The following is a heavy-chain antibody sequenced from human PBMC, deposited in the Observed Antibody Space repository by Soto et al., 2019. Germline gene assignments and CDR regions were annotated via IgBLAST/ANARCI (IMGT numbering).Heavy chain of an antibody. J-gene: IGHJ4*02. D-gene: IGHD2-15*01. V-gene: IGHV3-30*01. CDR2: ISYDGSNK. CDR3: ARDLGRYCSGGSCYSPDY. CDR1: GFTFSSYA. Sequence: QVQLVESGGGVVQPGRSLRLSCAASGFTFSSYAMHWVRQAPGKGREWVAVISYDGSNKYYADSVKGRFTISRDNSKNTLYLQMNSLRAEDTAVYYCARDLGRYCSGGSCYSPDYWGQGTLVTVSS.